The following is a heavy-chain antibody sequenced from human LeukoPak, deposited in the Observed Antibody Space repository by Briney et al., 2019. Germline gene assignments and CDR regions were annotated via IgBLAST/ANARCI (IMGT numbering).Heavy chain of an antibody. CDR2: ITPSGGI. CDR3: ARVDSTSPHELDY. Sequence: ASVKVSCKASRYTFSNYDMNWVRQAPGQGLEWMGMITPSGGISYAQKFQGRVTMTRDMSTNTVYMELSSLRSEDTAVYYCARVDSTSPHELDYWGQGTLVTVSS. CDR1: RYTFSNYD. J-gene: IGHJ4*02. V-gene: IGHV1-46*01. D-gene: IGHD6-6*01.